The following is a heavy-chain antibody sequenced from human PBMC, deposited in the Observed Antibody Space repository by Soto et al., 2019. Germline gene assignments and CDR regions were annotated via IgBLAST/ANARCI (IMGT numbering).Heavy chain of an antibody. CDR1: GFTFSSYA. D-gene: IGHD3-16*01. J-gene: IGHJ4*02. CDR2: ISYDGSNK. CDR3: ASDQGGDIDY. Sequence: QVQLVESGGGVVQPGRSLRLSCAASGFTFSSYAMHWVRQAPGKGLEWVAIISYDGSNKYYADSVKGRFTFSRDNSRNTLYLQMNSLTAEDTAVYYCASDQGGDIDYWAQGTLVTVSS. V-gene: IGHV3-30*14.